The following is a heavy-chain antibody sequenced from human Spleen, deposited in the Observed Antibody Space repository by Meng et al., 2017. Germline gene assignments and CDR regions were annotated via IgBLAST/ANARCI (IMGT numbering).Heavy chain of an antibody. CDR3: AKDHISSDGSGSYGFHP. Sequence: GGSLRLSCAASGFTFDDYTMYWVRQAPGKGLEWVAGINWNSGSIGYADSVKGRFTISRDNAKNSMYLQMNSLRAEDTAFYYCAKDHISSDGSGSYGFHPWGQGTLVTVSS. CDR2: INWNSGSI. CDR1: GFTFDDYT. J-gene: IGHJ5*02. V-gene: IGHV3-9*01. D-gene: IGHD3-10*01.